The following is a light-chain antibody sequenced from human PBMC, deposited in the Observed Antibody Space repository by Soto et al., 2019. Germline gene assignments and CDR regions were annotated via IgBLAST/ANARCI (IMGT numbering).Light chain of an antibody. CDR3: QQYHNWHPAHT. J-gene: IGKJ2*01. CDR2: GAS. Sequence: EIVMTQSPATLSVSPGEGATLSCRAGQSVSSNLAWYQQKPGQPPRLLIYGASTRATGIPARVSGSGSGTEFTLTISSLQSEAFAVDYRQQYHNWHPAHTFGQGTKLEIK. CDR1: QSVSSN. V-gene: IGKV3-15*01.